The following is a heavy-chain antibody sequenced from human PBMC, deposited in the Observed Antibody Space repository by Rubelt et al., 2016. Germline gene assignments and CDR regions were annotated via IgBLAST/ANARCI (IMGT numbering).Heavy chain of an antibody. J-gene: IGHJ6*02. CDR1: GFTYSSYA. CDR3: ARSYCSSASCYLGSFYYGMDV. CDR2: ISGSGGTT. Sequence: SGFTYSSYAMSWVRQAPGTGLEWLSGISGSGGTTDYADSVKGRFTISRDNSKNTLYLQVNSLRAEDTAVYFCARSYCSSASCYLGSFYYGMDVWGQGTTVTVSS. V-gene: IGHV3-23*01. D-gene: IGHD2-2*01.